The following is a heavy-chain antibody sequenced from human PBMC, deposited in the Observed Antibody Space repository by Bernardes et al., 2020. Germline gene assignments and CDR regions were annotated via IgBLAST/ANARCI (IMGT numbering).Heavy chain of an antibody. CDR1: GGSISSYY. V-gene: IGHV4-59*01. Sequence: SETLSLTCTVSGGSISSYYWSWIRQPPGKGLEWIGYLYHSGSTNYNPSLKSRVTISVDTSTNQFSLKLSSVTAADTAVYYCARLYNWTHRRFDPWGQGTLVTVSS. J-gene: IGHJ5*02. CDR3: ARLYNWTHRRFDP. D-gene: IGHD1-1*01. CDR2: LYHSGST.